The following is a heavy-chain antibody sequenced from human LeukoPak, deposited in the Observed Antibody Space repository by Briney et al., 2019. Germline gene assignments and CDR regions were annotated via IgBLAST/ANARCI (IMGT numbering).Heavy chain of an antibody. CDR3: ARSQHRIAANWFDP. J-gene: IGHJ5*02. CDR2: IYHSGST. V-gene: IGHV4-39*07. Sequence: SETLSLTCSVSGGSISSSSSYWGWIRQPPGKGLEWIGSIYHSGSTYYNPSLKSRVTISVDTSRNQFSLKLSSVTAADTAVYYCARSQHRIAANWFDPWGQGTLVTVSS. D-gene: IGHD6-6*01. CDR1: GGSISSSSSY.